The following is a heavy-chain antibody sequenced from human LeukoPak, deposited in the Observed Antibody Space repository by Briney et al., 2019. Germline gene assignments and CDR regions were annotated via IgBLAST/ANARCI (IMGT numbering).Heavy chain of an antibody. D-gene: IGHD6-6*01. J-gene: IGHJ3*02. V-gene: IGHV4-34*01. CDR1: GGSFSGYY. Sequence: SETLSLTCAVYGGSFSGYYWSWIRQPPGKGLEWIGEINHSGSTNYNPSLKSRVTISVDTSKNQFSLKLSSVTAADTAVYYCARLSQIVGFDIWGQGTMVTVSS. CDR2: INHSGST. CDR3: ARLSQIVGFDI.